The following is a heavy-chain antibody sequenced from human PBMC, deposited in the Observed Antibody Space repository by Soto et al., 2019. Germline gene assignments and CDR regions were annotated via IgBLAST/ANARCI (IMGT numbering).Heavy chain of an antibody. V-gene: IGHV3-23*01. Sequence: EVQLLESGGGLVQPGGSLRLSCAASGFTFSTYAMNWVRQAPGNGLEGVSAIRGSGGSIHYADSVKGRFTISRDNSKNTLYLQMNSLRDEDTAVYHCVKGYWKGDVWGQGTTVTVSS. CDR3: VKGYWKGDV. CDR2: IRGSGGSI. J-gene: IGHJ6*02. D-gene: IGHD1-1*01. CDR1: GFTFSTYA.